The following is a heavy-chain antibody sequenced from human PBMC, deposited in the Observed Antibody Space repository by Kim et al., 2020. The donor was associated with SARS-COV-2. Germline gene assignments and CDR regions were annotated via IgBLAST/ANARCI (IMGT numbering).Heavy chain of an antibody. CDR3: ARDIAAAGMYYYYGMDV. Sequence: VKGRFTISRDNAKNTLYLQMNSLRAEDTAVYYCARDIAAAGMYYYYGMDVWGQGTTVTVSS. J-gene: IGHJ6*02. D-gene: IGHD6-13*01. V-gene: IGHV3-74*01.